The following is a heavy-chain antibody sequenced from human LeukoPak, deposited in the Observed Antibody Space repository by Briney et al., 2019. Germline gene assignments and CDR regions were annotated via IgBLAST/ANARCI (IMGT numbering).Heavy chain of an antibody. V-gene: IGHV3-30-3*01. CDR3: ARVWTTRTFDL. CDR1: GFTFSSYA. Sequence: GGSLRLSCAASGFTFSSYAMHWVRQAPGKGLEWVAVISYDGGNKYYADSVKGRFTISRDNAKNTLYLQMNSLRVEDTAVYYCARVWTTRTFDLWGQGTLVTVSS. CDR2: ISYDGGNK. D-gene: IGHD3-9*01. J-gene: IGHJ4*02.